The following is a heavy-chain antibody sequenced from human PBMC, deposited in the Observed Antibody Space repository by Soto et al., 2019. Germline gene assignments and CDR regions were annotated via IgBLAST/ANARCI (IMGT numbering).Heavy chain of an antibody. CDR3: AKCRGGDYREYYFDY. Sequence: SGFTFSGYAMSWVRQAPGKGLEWVSTITNGAGGRTYYADSVKGRFTISRDNSMNTLYLQLNTLRAEDTAVYYCAKCRGGDYREYYFDYWGLGTLVTVSS. CDR2: ITNGAGGRT. J-gene: IGHJ4*02. CDR1: GFTFSGYA. D-gene: IGHD3-10*01. V-gene: IGHV3-23*01.